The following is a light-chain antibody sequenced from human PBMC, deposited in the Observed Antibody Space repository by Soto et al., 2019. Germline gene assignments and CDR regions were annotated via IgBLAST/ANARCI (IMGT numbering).Light chain of an antibody. CDR2: GAS. Sequence: EVVMMQSPATLSVSPGERATLSCRASQSVSSNLAWYQQRPGQAPRLLIYGASTRATGVPARFSGSGSGTEFTVTISSLQSEDFAVYYCQQYDNWPPYTFGQGTKLEIK. J-gene: IGKJ2*01. CDR1: QSVSSN. CDR3: QQYDNWPPYT. V-gene: IGKV3-15*01.